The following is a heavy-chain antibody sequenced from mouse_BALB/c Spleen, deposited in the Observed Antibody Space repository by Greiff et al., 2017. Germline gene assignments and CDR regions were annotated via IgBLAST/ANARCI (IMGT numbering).Heavy chain of an antibody. Sequence: EVQGVESGPGLVKPSQSLSLTCTVTGYSITSDYAWNWIRQFPGNKLEWMGYISYSGSTSYNPSLKSRISITRDTSKNQFFLQLNSVTTEDTATYYCARRTPVYAMDYWGQGTSVTVSS. CDR3: ARRTPVYAMDY. V-gene: IGHV3-2*02. CDR2: ISYSGST. J-gene: IGHJ4*01. CDR1: GYSITSDYA.